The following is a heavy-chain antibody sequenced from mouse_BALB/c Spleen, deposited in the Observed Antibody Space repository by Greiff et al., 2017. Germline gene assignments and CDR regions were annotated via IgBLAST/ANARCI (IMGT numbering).Heavy chain of an antibody. Sequence: VQLQQSGPGLVKPSQSLSLTCSVTGYSITSGYYWNWIRQFPGNKLEWMGYISYDGSNNYNPSLKNRISITRDTSKNQFFLKLNSVTTEDTATYYCARENDYDQAWFADWGQGTLVTVSA. J-gene: IGHJ3*01. D-gene: IGHD2-4*01. CDR3: ARENDYDQAWFAD. CDR2: ISYDGSN. V-gene: IGHV3-6*02. CDR1: GYSITSGYY.